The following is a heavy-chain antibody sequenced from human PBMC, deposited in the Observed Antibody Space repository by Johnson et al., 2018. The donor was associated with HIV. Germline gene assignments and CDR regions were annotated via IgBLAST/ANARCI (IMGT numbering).Heavy chain of an antibody. V-gene: IGHV3-53*01. J-gene: IGHJ3*02. CDR3: ARRPYKYTRSDDSRADDAFDI. CDR2: INWNGART. CDR1: GFTVSSNY. Sequence: VQLVESGGGLIQPGGSLRLSCAASGFTVSSNYMRWVRQAPGKGLELVSGINWNGARTGYLDSMKGRFTLSRDTATNSLDLQMNSLRAGDTAVYYCARRPYKYTRSDDSRADDAFDIWGQGTMVTVSS. D-gene: IGHD3-22*01.